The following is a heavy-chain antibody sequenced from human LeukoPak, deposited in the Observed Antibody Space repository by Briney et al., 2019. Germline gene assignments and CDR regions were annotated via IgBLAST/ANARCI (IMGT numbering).Heavy chain of an antibody. CDR1: GFTFSSYA. CDR2: ISYDGSNK. D-gene: IGHD7-27*01. CDR3: ARDGDRSFDY. J-gene: IGHJ4*02. Sequence: GGSLRLSCAAPGFTFSSYAMHWVRQAPGKGLEWVAVISYDGSNKYYADSVKGRFTISRDNSKNTLYLQMNSLRAEDTAVYYCARDGDRSFDYWGQGTLVTVSS. V-gene: IGHV3-30-3*01.